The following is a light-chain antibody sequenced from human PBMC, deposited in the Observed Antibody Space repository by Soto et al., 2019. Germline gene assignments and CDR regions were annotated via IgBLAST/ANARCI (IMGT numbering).Light chain of an antibody. Sequence: DIQMTQSPSTLSASVGDRVTIICRASQSISSWLAWYQQKPGKAPKLLIYKASSLESGVPSRFSGSGSGTEFTLTISSLQPDDFATDYCQQYNSYSRTFGQGTKVDI. CDR3: QQYNSYSRT. J-gene: IGKJ1*01. V-gene: IGKV1-5*03. CDR1: QSISSW. CDR2: KAS.